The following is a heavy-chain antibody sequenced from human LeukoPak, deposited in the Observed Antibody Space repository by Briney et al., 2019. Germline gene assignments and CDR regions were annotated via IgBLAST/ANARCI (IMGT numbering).Heavy chain of an antibody. J-gene: IGHJ6*02. CDR3: ARLVYDSSGYYSYYYYGMDV. D-gene: IGHD3-22*01. CDR2: LYSGGNT. CDR1: GFTVSSNS. Sequence: PGGSLGLSCAASGFTVSSNSMSWVRQAPGKGLEWVSVLYSGGNTYYADSVKGRFTISRDNSKNTLYLQMNSLRTEDTAVYYCARLVYDSSGYYSYYYYGMDVWGQGTTVTVSS. V-gene: IGHV3-53*01.